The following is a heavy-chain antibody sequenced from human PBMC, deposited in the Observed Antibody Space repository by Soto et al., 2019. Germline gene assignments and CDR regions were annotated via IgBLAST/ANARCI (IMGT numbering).Heavy chain of an antibody. CDR2: TNLNSGGT. CDR1: GYIFTDYD. J-gene: IGHJ5*01. CDR3: ARPYCCTSSCHNWFES. V-gene: IGHV1-2*02. D-gene: IGHD2-2*01. Sequence: ASVKVSCKASGYIFTDYDLNWVRQAPGQGLEWMGWTNLNSGGTSYAQKFQGRVTMTTDTSISTAYIELSRLRSDDTAIYYCARPYCCTSSCHNWFESWGQGTLVTVSS.